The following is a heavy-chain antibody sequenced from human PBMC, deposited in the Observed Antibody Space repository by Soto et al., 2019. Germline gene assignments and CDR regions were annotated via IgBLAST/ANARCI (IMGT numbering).Heavy chain of an antibody. CDR2: ISSSGSTI. CDR1: GFTFSDYY. CDR3: AREGSSWYKEAFDI. V-gene: IGHV3-11*01. D-gene: IGHD6-13*01. J-gene: IGHJ3*02. Sequence: VGSLRLSCAASGFTFSDYYMSWIRQAPGKGLEWVSYISSSGSTIYYADSVKGRFTISRDNAKNSLYLQMNSLRAEDTAVYYCAREGSSWYKEAFDIWGQGTMVTVSS.